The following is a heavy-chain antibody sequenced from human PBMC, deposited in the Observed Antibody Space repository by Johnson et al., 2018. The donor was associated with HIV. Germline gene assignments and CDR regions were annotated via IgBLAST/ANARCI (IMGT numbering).Heavy chain of an antibody. D-gene: IGHD2-21*02. CDR2: ISYDGSNK. J-gene: IGHJ3*02. Sequence: QMLLVESGGGVVQPGGSLRLSCAASGFTFSSYGMHWVRQAPGKGLEWVAIISYDGSNKYYADSVKGRFTISRDNSKNTLYLQMNSLRAEDTAVYYCAKDLVVTAPGAFDIWGQGTMVTVSS. CDR3: AKDLVVTAPGAFDI. CDR1: GFTFSSYG. V-gene: IGHV3-30*19.